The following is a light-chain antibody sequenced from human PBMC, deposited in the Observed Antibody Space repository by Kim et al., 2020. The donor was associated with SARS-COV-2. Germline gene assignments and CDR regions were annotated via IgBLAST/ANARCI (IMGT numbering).Light chain of an antibody. Sequence: EGRATLCSRASQNVNNYLAWYQQKLGQAPRVLMYGASTRATGVPARFSGSGSGTEFTLTITSLQSEDFAVYYCQQYNNSPQTFGQGTKVDIK. CDR2: GAS. CDR3: QQYNNSPQT. J-gene: IGKJ1*01. CDR1: QNVNNY. V-gene: IGKV3-15*01.